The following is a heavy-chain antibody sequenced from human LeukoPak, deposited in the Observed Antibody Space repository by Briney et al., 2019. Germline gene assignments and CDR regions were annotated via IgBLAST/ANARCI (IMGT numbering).Heavy chain of an antibody. CDR2: MSPNNGDS. Sequence: ASVTVSCKASGYTFTNYHINWVRQATGQRLECMGWMSPNNGDSGYAQKFHGRVTITRDTSISTSYMELRSLRSDDTAVYFCARTTSFTASGYDYWGQGTLVTVSS. D-gene: IGHD6-25*01. V-gene: IGHV1-8*03. CDR1: GYTFTNYH. CDR3: ARTTSFTASGYDY. J-gene: IGHJ4*02.